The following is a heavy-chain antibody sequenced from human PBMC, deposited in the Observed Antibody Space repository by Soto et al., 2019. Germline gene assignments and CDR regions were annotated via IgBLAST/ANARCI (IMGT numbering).Heavy chain of an antibody. CDR1: GYTLTNYG. CDR3: AREGYCSSSMCYGGYYYMDV. Sequence: QVQLVQSGGEVKNPGASVKVSCKAFGYTLTNYGISWVRQAPGQGLEWMGWISAYNGHANYAKKFQGRVRLTTDRPTSTAYMELRSLGSDDTAEYYCAREGYCSSSMCYGGYYYMDVWGKGTTVTVS. J-gene: IGHJ6*03. D-gene: IGHD2-2*01. V-gene: IGHV1-18*01. CDR2: ISAYNGHA.